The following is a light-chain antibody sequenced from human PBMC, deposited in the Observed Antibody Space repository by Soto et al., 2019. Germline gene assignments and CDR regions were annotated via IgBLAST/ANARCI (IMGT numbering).Light chain of an antibody. CDR3: QHYNSYPLT. Sequence: DIQMTQSPSTLSASVGDRVTISCRASQSISFWLAWYQQKPGKAPNLLIYKASILNSGVPSRFSGSGSGTEFNLTISSLQPDDFAAYYCQHYNSYPLTFGGGTKVEIK. V-gene: IGKV1-5*03. CDR1: QSISFW. J-gene: IGKJ4*01. CDR2: KAS.